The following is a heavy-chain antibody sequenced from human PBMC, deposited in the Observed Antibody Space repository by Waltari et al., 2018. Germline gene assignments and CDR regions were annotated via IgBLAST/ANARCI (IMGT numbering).Heavy chain of an antibody. CDR2: INAGNGNT. CDR1: GYTFTSYA. V-gene: IGHV1-3*01. D-gene: IGHD5-12*01. J-gene: IGHJ4*02. Sequence: QVQLVQSGAEVKKPGASVKVSCKASGYTFTSYAMHWVRQAPGQRLEGMGWINAGNGNTKYSQKFQGRVTITRDTSASTAYMELSSLRSEDTAVYYCARAPIVATIVDYWGQGTLVTVSS. CDR3: ARAPIVATIVDY.